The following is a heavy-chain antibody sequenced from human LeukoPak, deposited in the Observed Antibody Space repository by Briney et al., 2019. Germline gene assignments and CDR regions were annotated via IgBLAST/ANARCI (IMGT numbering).Heavy chain of an antibody. J-gene: IGHJ3*02. Sequence: GGSLRLSCAASGFTFSSYAMSWVRQAPGKGLEWVSAISGSGGSTYYADSVKGRFTIVRDNAKNLLFLQMNSLRAEDTAVYYCARAPRGAPNIWGQGTMVTVSS. D-gene: IGHD3-10*01. V-gene: IGHV3-23*01. CDR3: ARAPRGAPNI. CDR2: ISGSGGST. CDR1: GFTFSSYA.